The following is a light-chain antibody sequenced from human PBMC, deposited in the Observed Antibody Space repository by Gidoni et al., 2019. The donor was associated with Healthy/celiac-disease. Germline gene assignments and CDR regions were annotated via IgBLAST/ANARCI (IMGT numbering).Light chain of an antibody. V-gene: IGKV1-5*03. CDR2: KAS. Sequence: DSQRTQSPSTLSASVGDRVTITCRASQSISSWLAWYQQKPGKAPKLLLYKASSLASGVPSRFSGSGSGTEFTLTISSLQPDDFATYYCQQYNGYWTFGQGTKVEIK. CDR1: QSISSW. J-gene: IGKJ1*01. CDR3: QQYNGYWT.